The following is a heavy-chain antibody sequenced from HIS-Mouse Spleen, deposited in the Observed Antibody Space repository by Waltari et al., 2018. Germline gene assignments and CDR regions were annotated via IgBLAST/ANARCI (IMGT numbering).Heavy chain of an antibody. CDR1: GGSISSRSYY. CDR2: IYYSGST. CDR3: AREFGLLPPISSRDYDAFDI. D-gene: IGHD3-10*01. V-gene: IGHV4-39*07. Sequence: QLQLQESGPGLVKPSETLSLTCTVSGGSISSRSYYWGWIRQPPGKGLEWIGSIYYSGSTYYNPSLKSRVTISVDTSKNQFSLKLSSVTAADTAVYYCAREFGLLPPISSRDYDAFDIWGQGTMVTVSS. J-gene: IGHJ3*02.